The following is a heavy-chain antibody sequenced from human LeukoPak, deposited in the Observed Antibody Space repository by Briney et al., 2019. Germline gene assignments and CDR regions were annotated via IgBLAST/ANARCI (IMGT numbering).Heavy chain of an antibody. CDR2: IYYNGST. V-gene: IGHV4-39*01. Sequence: KPSETLSLTCTVSGGSINSNSYYWGWIRQPPGKGLEWIVNIYYNGSTYYSPSLKSRVTISIDTSENQFSLMLSSVTAADTAVYYCARLTGTTSFDYWGQGTLVTVSS. D-gene: IGHD1-20*01. CDR1: GGSINSNSYY. J-gene: IGHJ4*02. CDR3: ARLTGTTSFDY.